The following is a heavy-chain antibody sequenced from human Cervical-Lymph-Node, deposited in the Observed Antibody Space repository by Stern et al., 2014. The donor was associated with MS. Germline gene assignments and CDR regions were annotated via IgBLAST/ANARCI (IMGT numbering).Heavy chain of an antibody. CDR2: IYHSGAS. D-gene: IGHD2/OR15-2a*01. Sequence: QVQLQESGPGLVKPSGTLSLTCAVSGGSVSSTNWWSWVRQSPGKGLEWIGNIYHSGASTSRPSRRIRFSISLDNSKNHLSLHLTSVTAADTAVYYCARERQQYCNSEGCSYWYFDLWGRGTLVTVSS. CDR1: GGSVSSTNW. J-gene: IGHJ2*01. V-gene: IGHV4-4*02. CDR3: ARERQQYCNSEGCSYWYFDL.